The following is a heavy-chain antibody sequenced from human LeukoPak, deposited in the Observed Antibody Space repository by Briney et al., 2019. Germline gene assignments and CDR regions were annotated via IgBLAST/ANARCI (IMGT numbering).Heavy chain of an antibody. CDR2: MNPNSGNT. J-gene: IGHJ3*02. D-gene: IGHD6-13*01. Sequence: ASVKVSCKASGYTFTSYDINWVRQATGQGLEWMGWMNPNSGNTGYAQKFQGRVTTTRNTSISTAYMELSSLRSEDTAVYYCARGRSIAAAGTDAFDIWGQGTMVTVSS. V-gene: IGHV1-8*03. CDR3: ARGRSIAAAGTDAFDI. CDR1: GYTFTSYD.